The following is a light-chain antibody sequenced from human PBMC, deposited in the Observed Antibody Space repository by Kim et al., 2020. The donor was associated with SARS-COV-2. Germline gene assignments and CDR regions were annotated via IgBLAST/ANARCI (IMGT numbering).Light chain of an antibody. J-gene: IGLJ3*02. Sequence: SSELTQDPAVSVALGQTVRITCQGDRLRASYASWYQQKPGQAPLLVIFDNNNRPSGIPDRFSASRSGNTASLVITGAQGEDEADYYCGSRDTTVMNAVFGGGTKLTVL. CDR1: RLRASY. V-gene: IGLV3-19*01. CDR2: DNN. CDR3: GSRDTTVMNAV.